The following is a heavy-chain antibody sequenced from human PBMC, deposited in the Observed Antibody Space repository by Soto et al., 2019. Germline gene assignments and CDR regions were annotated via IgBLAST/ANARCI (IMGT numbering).Heavy chain of an antibody. CDR1: GGSLSPFY. V-gene: IGHV4-59*01. CDR2: FYYSGNT. J-gene: IGHJ4*02. Sequence: QVQLKESGPGVLKPSETLSLTCTVSGGSLSPFYWCWVRQPPGKGLEWIGYFYYSGNTNYNPSLKSRVAISVDASKTQVSLRLSPVTAADTAVYYFARVGGVAAPTSDYWGQGTVGTVSS. D-gene: IGHD2-15*01. CDR3: ARVGGVAAPTSDY.